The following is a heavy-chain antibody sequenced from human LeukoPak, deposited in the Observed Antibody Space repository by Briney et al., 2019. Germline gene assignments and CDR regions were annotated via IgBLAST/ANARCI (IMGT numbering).Heavy chain of an antibody. Sequence: PGGSLRLSCAASGFTFSSYAMSWVRQAPGKGLEWVSGISGGGGSTYYADSVKGRFTISRDNSKNTLYVQMNSLRAEDTAAYYCAKGRRDAYNYYFDYWGQGTLVTVSS. J-gene: IGHJ4*02. CDR1: GFTFSSYA. CDR2: ISGGGGST. D-gene: IGHD5-24*01. V-gene: IGHV3-23*01. CDR3: AKGRRDAYNYYFDY.